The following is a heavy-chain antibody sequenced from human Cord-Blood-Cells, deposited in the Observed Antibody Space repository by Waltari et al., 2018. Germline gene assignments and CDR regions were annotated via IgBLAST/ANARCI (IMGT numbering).Heavy chain of an antibody. D-gene: IGHD3-3*01. Sequence: ITLKQSGPTLVKPTQTLTLTCTFSGFSLSTSGVGVGWIRQPPGKALEWLALIYWDDDKRYSPSLKSMLTITKDTSKNQVVLTMTNMDPVDTATYYCAHRSITIFGVVSDAFDIWGQGTMVTVSS. CDR3: AHRSITIFGVVSDAFDI. V-gene: IGHV2-5*02. CDR2: IYWDDDK. CDR1: GFSLSTSGVG. J-gene: IGHJ3*02.